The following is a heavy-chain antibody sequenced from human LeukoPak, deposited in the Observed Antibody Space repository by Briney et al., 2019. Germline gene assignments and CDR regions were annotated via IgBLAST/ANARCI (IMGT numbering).Heavy chain of an antibody. D-gene: IGHD3-3*01. J-gene: IGHJ4*02. CDR1: GGSFSGYY. CDR3: ARCITIFGVVISRPLDY. V-gene: IGHV4-34*01. CDR2: INHSGST. Sequence: PSETLSLTCAVYGGSFSGYYWRWIRQPPGKGLEWIGEINHSGSTNYNPSLKSRVTISVDTSKNQFSLKLSSVTAADTAVYYCARCITIFGVVISRPLDYWGQGTLVTVSS.